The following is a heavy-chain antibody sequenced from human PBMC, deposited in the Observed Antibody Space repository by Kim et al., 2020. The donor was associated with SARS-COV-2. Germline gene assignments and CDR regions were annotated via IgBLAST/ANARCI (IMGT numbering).Heavy chain of an antibody. V-gene: IGHV4-39*07. CDR3: ARAAIRDGYNPPVFDY. D-gene: IGHD5-12*01. Sequence: SETLSLTCTVSGGSISSSSYYWGWIRQPPGKGLEWIGSIYYSGSTYYNPSLKSRVTISVDTSKNQFSLKLSSVTAADTAVYYCARAAIRDGYNPPVFDYWGQGTLVTVSS. CDR2: IYYSGST. J-gene: IGHJ4*02. CDR1: GGSISSSSYY.